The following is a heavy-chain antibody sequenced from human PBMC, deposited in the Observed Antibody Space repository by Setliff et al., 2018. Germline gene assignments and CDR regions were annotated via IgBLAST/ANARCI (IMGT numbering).Heavy chain of an antibody. CDR1: GFTFSSSA. CDR3: VRGGEGRDDSNSGS. J-gene: IGHJ5*02. V-gene: IGHV3-21*01. Sequence: GGSLRLSCAASGFTFSSSAMAWVRQAPGKGLEWVSAISSTITSTYYADSVKGRFTISRDNAKNSLYLQMNSLRAEDTAVYYCVRGGEGRDDSNSGSWGQGTLVTVSS. CDR2: ISSTITST. D-gene: IGHD2-21*02.